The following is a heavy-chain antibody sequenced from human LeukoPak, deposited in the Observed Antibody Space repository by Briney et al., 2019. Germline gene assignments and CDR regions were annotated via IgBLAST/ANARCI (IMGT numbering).Heavy chain of an antibody. V-gene: IGHV3-30*18. Sequence: PGGSLRLSCAASGFTFSSYGMHWVRQAPGKGLERVAVISYDGSNKYYADSVKGRFTISRDNSKNTLYLQMNSLRAEDTAVYYCAKDCRHSSGWYWPPYGMDVWGQGTTVTVSS. CDR2: ISYDGSNK. CDR1: GFTFSSYG. D-gene: IGHD6-19*01. CDR3: AKDCRHSSGWYWPPYGMDV. J-gene: IGHJ6*02.